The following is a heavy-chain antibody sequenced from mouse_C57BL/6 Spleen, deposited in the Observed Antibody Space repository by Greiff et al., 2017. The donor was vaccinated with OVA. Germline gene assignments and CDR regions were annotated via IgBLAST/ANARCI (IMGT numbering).Heavy chain of an antibody. V-gene: IGHV1-18*01. D-gene: IGHD1-1*01. CDR3: GGRYGSSDYAMDY. CDR1: GYTFTDYN. J-gene: IGHJ4*01. CDR2: INPNNGGT. Sequence: EVQLQQSGAELVRPGASVTLSCKASGYTFTDYNMDWVKQSHGKSLEWIGDINPNNGGTIYNQKFKGKATLTVDKSSSTDYMELRSLTSEDTAVYYCGGRYGSSDYAMDYWGQGTSVTVSS.